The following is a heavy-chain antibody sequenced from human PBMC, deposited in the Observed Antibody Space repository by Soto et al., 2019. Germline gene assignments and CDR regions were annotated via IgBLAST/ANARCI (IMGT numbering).Heavy chain of an antibody. CDR2: IYYSGST. J-gene: IGHJ6*02. V-gene: IGHV4-59*01. D-gene: IGHD2-2*01. CDR3: ARDWIIPAGHDYYFYGMDA. Sequence: GFRLLPGKGLEWIGYIYYSGSTKYNPSLKSRVTISVDTSNNQFSLKLNSVTAADTAVYYCARDWIIPAGHDYYFYGMDAWGQATTV.